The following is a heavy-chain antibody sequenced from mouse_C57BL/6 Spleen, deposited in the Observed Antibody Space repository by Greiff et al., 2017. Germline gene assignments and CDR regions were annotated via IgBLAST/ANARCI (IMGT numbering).Heavy chain of an antibody. CDR2: IDPANGNT. CDR1: GFNFKNTY. V-gene: IGHV14-3*01. J-gene: IGHJ3*01. Sequence: EVQLQQSVAELVRPGASVKLSCTASGFNFKNTYMHWVKQRPEQGLEWIGRIDPANGNTKYAPKFEGKATITADTSSNAAYLQLSSLTSEDTAIYYCASEDYYGAWFAYRGQGTLVTVSA. D-gene: IGHD1-2*01. CDR3: ASEDYYGAWFAY.